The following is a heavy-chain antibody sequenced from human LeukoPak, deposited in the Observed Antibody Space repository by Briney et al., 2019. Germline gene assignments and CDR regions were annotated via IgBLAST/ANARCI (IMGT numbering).Heavy chain of an antibody. Sequence: SETLSLTCTVSGGSISSYYWSWIRQPPGKGLEWIGFSYFSGNANYNPTLKGRVTMSVDSSKNQFSLDVSSVTAADTAVYYCARIPSGGSYRTPYYFDYWGQGTLVTVSS. J-gene: IGHJ4*02. CDR2: SYFSGNA. V-gene: IGHV4-59*01. CDR1: GGSISSYY. CDR3: ARIPSGGSYRTPYYFDY. D-gene: IGHD1-26*01.